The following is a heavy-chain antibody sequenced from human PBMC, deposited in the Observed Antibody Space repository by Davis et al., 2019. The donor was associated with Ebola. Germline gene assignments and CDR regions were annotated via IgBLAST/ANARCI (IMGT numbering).Heavy chain of an antibody. J-gene: IGHJ4*02. CDR2: IYYSGST. Sequence: MPSETLSLTCTVSGGSIISSSSYWGWIRQPPRKGLEWIGSIYYSGSTYHNPSLKSRVTISVDTSKNQLSLKLSSVTAADTAVYYCARYLGPQVVEPGGSWVNWGQGTLVTVSS. CDR1: GGSIISSSSY. V-gene: IGHV4-39*07. CDR3: ARYLGPQVVEPGGSWVN. D-gene: IGHD6-6*01.